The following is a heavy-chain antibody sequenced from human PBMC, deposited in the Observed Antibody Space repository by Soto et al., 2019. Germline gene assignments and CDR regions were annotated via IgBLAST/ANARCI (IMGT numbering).Heavy chain of an antibody. CDR2: TYYRSKWYN. Sequence: SXTLSLTCAISGDSVSSNSAAWNWIRQSTSRGLEWLGRTYYRSKWYNDYAVSVKSRITINPDTSKNQFSLQLNSVTPEDTAVYFCARTLSSSAENWFDPWGQGTLVTVSS. CDR3: ARTLSSSAENWFDP. CDR1: GDSVSSNSAA. J-gene: IGHJ5*02. D-gene: IGHD6-6*01. V-gene: IGHV6-1*01.